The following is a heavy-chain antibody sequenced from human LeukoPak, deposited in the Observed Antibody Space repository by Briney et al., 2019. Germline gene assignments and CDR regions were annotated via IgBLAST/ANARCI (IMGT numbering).Heavy chain of an antibody. V-gene: IGHV1-3*01. CDR2: INAGNGNT. CDR3: ARELGYCSGGSCYSGFGY. J-gene: IGHJ4*02. Sequence: ASVKVSCKASGYTFTSYAMHWVRQAPGQRLEWMGWINAGNGNTKYSQKFQGRVTITRDTSASTAYMELSSLRSEDTAVCYCARELGYCSGGSCYSGFGYWGQGTLVTVSS. CDR1: GYTFTSYA. D-gene: IGHD2-15*01.